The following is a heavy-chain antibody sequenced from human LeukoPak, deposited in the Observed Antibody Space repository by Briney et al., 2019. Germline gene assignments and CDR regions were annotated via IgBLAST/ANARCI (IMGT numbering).Heavy chain of an antibody. J-gene: IGHJ4*02. V-gene: IGHV1-2*02. CDR1: GYTFTGYY. CDR2: INPNSGGT. Sequence: ASVKVSCKASGYTFTGYYMHWVRQAPGQGLEWMGWINPNSGGTNYAQKFQGRVTMTRDASISTAYMELSRLRSDDTAVYYCARMTRNTYYYDSSGPSGFDYWGQGTLVTVSS. CDR3: ARMTRNTYYYDSSGPSGFDY. D-gene: IGHD3-22*01.